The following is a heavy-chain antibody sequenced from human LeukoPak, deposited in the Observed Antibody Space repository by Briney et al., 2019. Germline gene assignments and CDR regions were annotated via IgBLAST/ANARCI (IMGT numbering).Heavy chain of an antibody. CDR3: ARGVLELRRGMGWFDP. D-gene: IGHD1-7*01. V-gene: IGHV1-69*02. J-gene: IGHJ5*02. Sequence: SVKVSCKASGGTFSSYTISWVRQAPGQGLGWMGRIIPILGIANYAQKFQGRVTITADESTSTAYMELSSLRSEDTAVYYCARGVLELRRGMGWFDPWGQGTLVTVSS. CDR2: IIPILGIA. CDR1: GGTFSSYT.